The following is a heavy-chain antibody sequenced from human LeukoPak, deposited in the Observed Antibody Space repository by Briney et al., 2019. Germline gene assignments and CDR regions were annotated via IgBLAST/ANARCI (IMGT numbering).Heavy chain of an antibody. D-gene: IGHD3-22*01. CDR3: ASRSSSGSFDY. J-gene: IGHJ4*02. CDR2: IYYSGST. V-gene: IGHV4-59*01. CDR1: GGSISGYY. Sequence: SETLSLTCTVSGGSISGYYWSWIRQPPGKGLEWIGYIYYSGSTKYNPSLKSRVTMSVDTSKNQFSLNLSSVTAADTAVYYCASRSSSGSFDYWGQGTVVTVSS.